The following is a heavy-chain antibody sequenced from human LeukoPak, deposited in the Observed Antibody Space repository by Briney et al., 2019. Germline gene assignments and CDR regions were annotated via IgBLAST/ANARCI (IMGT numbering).Heavy chain of an antibody. J-gene: IGHJ5*02. CDR1: GFTFSSDW. V-gene: IGHV3-74*01. CDR3: ANYWYP. Sequence: GGSLRLSCASSGFTFSSDWMYWVRQARGRGPVWVSGIKPDGTYTHYADSVKGRSTISRDDAKNTLYLQMNSLRVEDTAVYYCANYWYPWGPGTLVTVSS. D-gene: IGHD2-8*02. CDR2: IKPDGTYT.